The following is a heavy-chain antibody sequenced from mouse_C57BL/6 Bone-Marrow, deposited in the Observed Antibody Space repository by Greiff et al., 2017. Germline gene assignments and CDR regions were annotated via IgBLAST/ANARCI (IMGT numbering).Heavy chain of an antibody. V-gene: IGHV1-15*01. Sequence: VQLQQSGAELVRPGASVTLSCKASGYTFTDYEMHWVKQTPVHGLEWIGAIDPETGGTAYNQKFKGKAILTAAKSSSTAYMELRSLTSGDSAVYDCTREGIYLDYDGGGPAWFAYWGQGTLVTVSA. J-gene: IGHJ3*01. CDR3: TREGIYLDYDGGGPAWFAY. D-gene: IGHD2-4*01. CDR2: IDPETGGT. CDR1: GYTFTDYE.